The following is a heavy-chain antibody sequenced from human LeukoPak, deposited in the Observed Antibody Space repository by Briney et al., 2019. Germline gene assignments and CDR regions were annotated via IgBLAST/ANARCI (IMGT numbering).Heavy chain of an antibody. CDR2: INHSGST. Sequence: SETLSLTCAVYGGSFSGYYWSWIRQPPGKGLEWIGEINHSGSTNYNPSLKSRVTMSVDTSKNQFSLKLSSVTAADTAVYYCARDGGITYSDYWGQGTLVTVSS. CDR1: GGSFSGYY. CDR3: ARDGGITYSDY. D-gene: IGHD3-16*01. J-gene: IGHJ4*02. V-gene: IGHV4-34*01.